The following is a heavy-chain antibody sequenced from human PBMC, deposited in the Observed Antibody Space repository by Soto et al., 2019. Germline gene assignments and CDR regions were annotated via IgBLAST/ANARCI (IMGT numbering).Heavy chain of an antibody. CDR2: ISGSGGST. J-gene: IGHJ4*02. Sequence: GGSLRLSCAASGFTFSSYAMSWVRQAPGKGLEWVSAISGSGGSTYYADSVKGRLTISRDNSKNTLYLQMNSLRAEDTAVYYCAKGWFGEGYYFDYWGQGTLVTVSS. CDR1: GFTFSSYA. D-gene: IGHD3-10*01. CDR3: AKGWFGEGYYFDY. V-gene: IGHV3-23*01.